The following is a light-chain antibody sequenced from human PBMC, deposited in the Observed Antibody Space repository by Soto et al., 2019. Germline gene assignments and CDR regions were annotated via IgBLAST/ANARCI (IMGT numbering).Light chain of an antibody. CDR1: QSVSYRY. Sequence: EIVRTQAPGVMALSPGERATLSCGASQSVSYRYLAWYQQKPALAPKLLISNASSRATGIPDRCLGSGSATDFTLPISRREPEDYAVYYCPQYGSSPQGWTFGQGT. CDR2: NAS. J-gene: IGKJ1*01. CDR3: PQYGSSPQGWT. V-gene: IGKV3D-20*01.